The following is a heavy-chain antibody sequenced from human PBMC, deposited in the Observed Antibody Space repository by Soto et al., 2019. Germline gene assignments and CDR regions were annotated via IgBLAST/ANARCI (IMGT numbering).Heavy chain of an antibody. V-gene: IGHV3-74*03. CDR1: GFTFSGNW. Sequence: EVQLVESGGGLVQPGGSLRLSCAASGFTFSGNWMHWVRQATGKGLVWVSRINEDGSTTTYADSVKGRFTISRDNAENTLYLQMISLRADDTAVYYCARDLSGQFDYWGQGTLVTVSS. CDR3: ARDLSGQFDY. CDR2: INEDGSTT. J-gene: IGHJ4*02.